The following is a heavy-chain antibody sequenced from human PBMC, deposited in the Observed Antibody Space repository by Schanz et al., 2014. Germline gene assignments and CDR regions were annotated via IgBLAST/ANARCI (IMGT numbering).Heavy chain of an antibody. CDR2: ISGNGGST. CDR3: AKVREWWPYYFDY. Sequence: EVQLVESGGGLVQPGGSLRLSCATSGFTFSTYAMSWVRQAPGKGLEWVSAISGNGGSTYFADSVKGRFTISRDNSDNTLFLQMNSLRAEDTAVYYCAKVREWWPYYFDYGGQGTLVTVSS. J-gene: IGHJ4*02. CDR1: GFTFSTYA. V-gene: IGHV3-23*04. D-gene: IGHD2-15*01.